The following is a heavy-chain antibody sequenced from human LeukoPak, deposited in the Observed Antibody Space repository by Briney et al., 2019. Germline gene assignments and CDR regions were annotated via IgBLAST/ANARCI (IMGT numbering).Heavy chain of an antibody. J-gene: IGHJ4*02. CDR3: ARDRCTNGVCYYDY. CDR1: GFTFSSYG. V-gene: IGHV3-33*01. CDR2: IWYDGSIK. Sequence: KPGRTLRLSCAASGFTFSSYGMHWVRQAPGKGLEWVAVIWYDGSIKYYGDSVRGRFTISRDNPKNTLFLQMNSLRAEDTAVYYCARDRCTNGVCYYDYCGQGTLFTVSS. D-gene: IGHD2-8*01.